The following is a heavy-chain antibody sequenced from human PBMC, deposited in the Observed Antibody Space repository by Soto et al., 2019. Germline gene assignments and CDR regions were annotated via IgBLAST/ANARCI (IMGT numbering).Heavy chain of an antibody. D-gene: IGHD2-2*01. CDR2: IWYDGSNK. Sequence: GGSLRLSCAASGFTFSSYGMHWVRQAPGKGLEWVAVIWYDGSNKYYADSVKGRFTISRDNSKNTLYLQMNSLRAEDTAVYYCARESRYCSSTSCYQWYFDLWGRGTLVTVSS. CDR1: GFTFSSYG. J-gene: IGHJ2*01. CDR3: ARESRYCSSTSCYQWYFDL. V-gene: IGHV3-33*01.